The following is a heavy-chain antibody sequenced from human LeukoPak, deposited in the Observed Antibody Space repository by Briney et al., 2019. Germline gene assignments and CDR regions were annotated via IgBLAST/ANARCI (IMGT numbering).Heavy chain of an antibody. CDR3: AREGIAVAVNFDY. D-gene: IGHD6-19*01. CDR2: ISSSGSTI. CDR1: GFTFSSYE. J-gene: IGHJ4*02. Sequence: GGSLRLSCAASGFTFSSYEMNWVRQAPGKGLEWVSYISSSGSTIYYADSVKGRFTISRDNAKNSLYLQMNSLRAEDTAVYYCAREGIAVAVNFDYWGQGTLVTVSS. V-gene: IGHV3-48*03.